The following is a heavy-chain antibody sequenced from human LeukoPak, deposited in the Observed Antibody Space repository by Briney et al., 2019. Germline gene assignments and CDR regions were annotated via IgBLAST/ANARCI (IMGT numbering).Heavy chain of an antibody. J-gene: IGHJ5*02. CDR1: GFTVSSNY. CDR3: AADKLRSGSKGLLDGWFDP. V-gene: IGHV3-66*01. D-gene: IGHD3-22*01. CDR2: IYSGGST. Sequence: GGSLRLSCAASGFTVSSNYMSWVRQAPGKGLEWVSVIYSGGSTYYADSVKGRFTISRDNSKNTLYLQMNSLRSEDTAVYYCAADKLRSGSKGLLDGWFDPWGQGTLVTVSS.